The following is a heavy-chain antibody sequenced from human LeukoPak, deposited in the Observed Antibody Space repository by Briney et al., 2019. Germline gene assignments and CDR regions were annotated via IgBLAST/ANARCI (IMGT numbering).Heavy chain of an antibody. CDR1: GYSFTSYC. CDR2: IYPGDSGP. D-gene: IGHD1-26*01. Sequence: GESLKISCKVSGYSFTSYCIGWVRQMPGKGREWMGIIYPGDSGPTYSPSFQGQVTISVNKSINTAYLQWSSLQASDTAMYYCGMSGDRVPLQDDVFDVWGQGTMVTVST. CDR3: GMSGDRVPLQDDVFDV. J-gene: IGHJ3*01. V-gene: IGHV5-51*01.